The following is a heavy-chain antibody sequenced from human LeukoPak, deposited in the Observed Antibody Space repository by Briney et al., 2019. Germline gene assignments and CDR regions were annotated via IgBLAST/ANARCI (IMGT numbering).Heavy chain of an antibody. CDR3: ARPDYGDTPPRY. CDR2: INAGNGNT. D-gene: IGHD4-17*01. J-gene: IGHJ4*02. CDR1: GYTFTTYA. V-gene: IGHV1-3*01. Sequence: ASVKVSCKASGYTFTTYAMHWVRQAPGQRLEWMGWINAGNGNTKYSQKFQGRVTITGDTSASTAYMELSSLRSEDTAVYYCARPDYGDTPPRYWGQGTLVTVSS.